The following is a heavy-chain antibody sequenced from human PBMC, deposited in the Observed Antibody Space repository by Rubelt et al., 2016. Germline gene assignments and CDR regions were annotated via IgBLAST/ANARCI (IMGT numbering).Heavy chain of an antibody. Sequence: QVQLVQSGSELKKPGASVKVSCKASGYTFTGYYMHWVRQAPGQGLAWMGWINPNIGGTNYAQKFQCRVTMTRDTSISTAYMELSRLRSDDTAVYYCASSSESYYSLDYWGQGTLVTVSS. J-gene: IGHJ4*02. CDR3: ASSSESYYSLDY. CDR2: INPNIGGT. D-gene: IGHD1-26*01. CDR1: GYTFTGYY. V-gene: IGHV1-2*02.